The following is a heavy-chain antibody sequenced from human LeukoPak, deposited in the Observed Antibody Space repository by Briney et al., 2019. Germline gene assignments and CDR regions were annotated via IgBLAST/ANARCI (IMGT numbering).Heavy chain of an antibody. V-gene: IGHV4-38-2*02. J-gene: IGHJ3*02. CDR1: GYSISSGYY. CDR3: AREVAVAGIAAFDI. Sequence: PSETLSLTCTVSGYSISSGYYWGWIRQPPGKGLEWIGSIYHSGSTYYNPSLKSRVTISVDTSKNQFSLKLSSVTAADTAVYYCAREVAVAGIAAFDIWGQGTMVTVSS. CDR2: IYHSGST. D-gene: IGHD6-19*01.